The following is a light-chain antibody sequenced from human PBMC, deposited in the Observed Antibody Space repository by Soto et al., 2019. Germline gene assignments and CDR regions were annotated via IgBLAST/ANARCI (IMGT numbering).Light chain of an antibody. Sequence: QSALTQPASVSGSPGQSITISCTGTSSDVGGYKYVSWYQQHPGKAPKLMIYEDTNRPSGVSNRFSGSKSGNTASLTISGLQAEDEADYYCSSYTRSSTWVFGGGTKLTVL. CDR2: EDT. CDR3: SSYTRSSTWV. CDR1: SSDVGGYKY. J-gene: IGLJ3*02. V-gene: IGLV2-14*01.